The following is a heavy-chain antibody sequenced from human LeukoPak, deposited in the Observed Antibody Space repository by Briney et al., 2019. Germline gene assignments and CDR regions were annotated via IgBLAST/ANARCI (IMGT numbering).Heavy chain of an antibody. V-gene: IGHV4-38-2*01. Sequence: PGGSLRLSCAASGFTFADYAMHWVRLVPGKGLEWIGNIYHSGNTYYNSSLKSRVTISVDTSKNQFSLRLTSVTAADTAVYYCARRLNSGSGGHIDYWGQGTLVTVSP. CDR1: GFTFADYA. CDR3: ARRLNSGSGGHIDY. J-gene: IGHJ4*02. CDR2: IYHSGNT. D-gene: IGHD3-10*01.